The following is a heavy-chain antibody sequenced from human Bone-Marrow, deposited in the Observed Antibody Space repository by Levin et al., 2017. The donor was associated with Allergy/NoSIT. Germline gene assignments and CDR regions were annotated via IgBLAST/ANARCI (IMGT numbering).Heavy chain of an antibody. J-gene: IGHJ4*02. CDR1: GYTFKAFS. V-gene: IGHV7-4-1*02. Sequence: PPASVKVSCKASGYTFKAFSVNWMRQAPGQGLEWVGSINTKTGKPTFAQGFSGRFVFSLDTSASTAFLQINALKAEDTAMYYCARSPQAEYNFWGGSPDHWDQGTPVIVSS. CDR2: INTKTGKP. CDR3: ARSPQAEYNFWGGSPDH. D-gene: IGHD3-3*01.